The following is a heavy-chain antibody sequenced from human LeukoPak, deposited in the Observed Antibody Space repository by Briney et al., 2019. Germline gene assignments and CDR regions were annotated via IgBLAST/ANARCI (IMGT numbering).Heavy chain of an antibody. V-gene: IGHV4-39*07. D-gene: IGHD5-18*01. CDR3: ARAKDTAMVNDAFDI. CDR2: IYYSGST. Sequence: SETLSLTCTVSGGSISSSSYYWGWIRQPPGKGLEWIGSIYYSGSTNYNPSLKSRVTISVDTSKNQFSLKLSSVTAADTAVYYCARAKDTAMVNDAFDIWGQGTMVTVSS. J-gene: IGHJ3*02. CDR1: GGSISSSSYY.